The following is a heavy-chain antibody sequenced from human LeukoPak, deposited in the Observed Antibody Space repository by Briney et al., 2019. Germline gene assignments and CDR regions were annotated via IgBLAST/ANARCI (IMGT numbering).Heavy chain of an antibody. Sequence: SETLSLTCTVSGGSISSSSYYWGWIRQPPGKGLEWIGSIYYSGSTYYNPSLKSRVTISVDTSKNQFSLKLSSVTAADTAVYYCASHPQLLWFGEYYFDYWAQGTLVTVSS. V-gene: IGHV4-39*01. J-gene: IGHJ4*02. D-gene: IGHD3-10*01. CDR2: IYYSGST. CDR1: GGSISSSSYY. CDR3: ASHPQLLWFGEYYFDY.